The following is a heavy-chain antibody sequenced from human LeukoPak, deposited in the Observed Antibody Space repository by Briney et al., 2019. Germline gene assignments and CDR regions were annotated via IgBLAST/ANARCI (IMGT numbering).Heavy chain of an antibody. V-gene: IGHV3-30*02. J-gene: IGHJ4*02. CDR2: IRYDGSNK. D-gene: IGHD5-18*01. CDR3: AKGSRGDTAMVRSYFDY. Sequence: GGSLRLSCAASGFTFGSYGMHWVRQAPGKGLEWVAFIRYDGSNKYYADSVKGRFTISRDNSKNTLYLQMNSLRAEDTAVYYCAKGSRGDTAMVRSYFDYWGQGTLVTVSS. CDR1: GFTFGSYG.